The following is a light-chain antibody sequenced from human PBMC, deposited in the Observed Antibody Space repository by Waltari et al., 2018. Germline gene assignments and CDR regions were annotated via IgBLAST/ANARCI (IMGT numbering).Light chain of an antibody. J-gene: IGKJ4*01. V-gene: IGKV3-15*01. CDR2: GAS. CDR1: QSLSSSY. Sequence: EIVMTQSPATLSVSSGERATLSCRASQSLSSSYLAWYQQKPGQAPRLLIYGASTRATGIPARFSGSGSGTEFTLTISSLQSEDFAVYYCQQYNSWPPLTFGGGTKVEIK. CDR3: QQYNSWPPLT.